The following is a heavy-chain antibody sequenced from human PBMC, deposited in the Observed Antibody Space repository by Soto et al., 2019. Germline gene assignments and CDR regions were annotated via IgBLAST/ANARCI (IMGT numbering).Heavy chain of an antibody. J-gene: IGHJ3*02. Sequence: GGSLRLSCAAFGFTFSSYWMSWVRQAPGKGLEWVANIKQDGSEKYYVDSVKGRFTISRDNAKNSLYLQMNSLRAEDTAVYYCASGCSSTSCHEGAFDIWGQGTMVTVSS. CDR3: ASGCSSTSCHEGAFDI. CDR2: IKQDGSEK. V-gene: IGHV3-7*01. D-gene: IGHD2-2*01. CDR1: GFTFSSYW.